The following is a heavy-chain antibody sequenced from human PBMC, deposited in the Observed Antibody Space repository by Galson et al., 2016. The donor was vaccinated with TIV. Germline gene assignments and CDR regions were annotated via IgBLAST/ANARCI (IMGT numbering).Heavy chain of an antibody. J-gene: IGHJ6*02. CDR1: GDTFTSYP. CDR2: IIPLFGTA. Sequence: SVKVSCKASGDTFTSYPFNWVRQAPGQGLEWMGGIIPLFGTANYAQKFQGRVTVTADESTSTVYLDLGSLRSEDTAVYYWAKDRNTALDTYHYYYGLDVWGQGTTVIVSS. CDR3: AKDRNTALDTYHYYYGLDV. D-gene: IGHD5-18*01. V-gene: IGHV1-69*13.